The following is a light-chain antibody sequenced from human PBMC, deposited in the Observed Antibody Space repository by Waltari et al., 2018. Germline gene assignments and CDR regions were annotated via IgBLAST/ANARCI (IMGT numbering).Light chain of an antibody. J-gene: IGKJ1*01. V-gene: IGKV3-20*01. Sequence: IALTQSPGTLSLSPGEIATLPCRASQRVSRSLAWYQQKPGQAPKLLIYGATPRATGIPDRFTGSGSGTDFSLTISSLQPEDFAIYFCQHYVRLPATFGQGTKVEIK. CDR2: GAT. CDR1: QRVSRS. CDR3: QHYVRLPAT.